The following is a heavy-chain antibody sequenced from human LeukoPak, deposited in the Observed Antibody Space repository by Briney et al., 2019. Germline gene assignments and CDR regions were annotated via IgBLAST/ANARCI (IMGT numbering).Heavy chain of an antibody. D-gene: IGHD3-22*01. J-gene: IGHJ4*02. CDR3: AKYYYDNSGYTDY. CDR1: GFTFRNNA. V-gene: IGHV3-23*01. Sequence: GGSLRLSCAASGFTFRNNAMSWVRQAPGKGLEWVSAICGGGGSTYYADSVKGRFTISRDTSKNTLYLQMNSLRAEDTAVYYCAKYYYDNSGYTDYWGQGTLVTVSS. CDR2: ICGGGGST.